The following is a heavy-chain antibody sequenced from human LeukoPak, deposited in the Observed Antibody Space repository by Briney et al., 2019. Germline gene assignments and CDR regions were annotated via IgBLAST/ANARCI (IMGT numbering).Heavy chain of an antibody. CDR3: ARDRVVVAATHWFDP. J-gene: IGHJ5*02. V-gene: IGHV1-2*02. CDR2: INPNSGGT. Sequence: ASVKVSCKASGYTFTGYYMHWVRQAPGQGLEWMGWINPNSGGTNYAQKFQGRVTMTRDTSISTAYMELSRLRSDDTAVYYCARDRVVVAATHWFDPWGQGTLVTVSS. D-gene: IGHD2-15*01. CDR1: GYTFTGYY.